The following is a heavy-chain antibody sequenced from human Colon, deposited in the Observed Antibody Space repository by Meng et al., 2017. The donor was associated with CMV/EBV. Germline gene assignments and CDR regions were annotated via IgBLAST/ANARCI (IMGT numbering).Heavy chain of an antibody. Sequence: GESLKISCVASGFTFSSYWMSWVRQAPGKGLEWVADIKQDGSEKYYVDSVKGRFTISRDNANNSLYLQMNSLRAEDTAVYYCARNPVTNRRGSLFDYWGQGTLVTVSS. V-gene: IGHV3-7*01. CDR2: IKQDGSEK. D-gene: IGHD4-17*01. J-gene: IGHJ4*02. CDR1: GFTFSSYW. CDR3: ARNPVTNRRGSLFDY.